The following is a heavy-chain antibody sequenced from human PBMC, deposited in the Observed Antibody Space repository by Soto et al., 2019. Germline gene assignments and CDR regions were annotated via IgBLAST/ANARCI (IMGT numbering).Heavy chain of an antibody. J-gene: IGHJ5*02. V-gene: IGHV4-4*07. Sequence: LALTWSGSGGSINSYYWSWIRQPAGKGLEWIGRIYTSGSTNYNPSLKSRVTMSVDTSKNRFSLKLSSVTAADTAVYYCARGISSKVGANIWLHPWGQGTLVTVSS. CDR1: GGSINSYY. D-gene: IGHD1-26*01. CDR3: ARGISSKVGANIWLHP. CDR2: IYTSGST.